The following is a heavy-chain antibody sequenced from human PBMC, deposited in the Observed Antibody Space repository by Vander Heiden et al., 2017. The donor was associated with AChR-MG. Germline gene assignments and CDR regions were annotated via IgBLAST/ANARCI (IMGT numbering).Heavy chain of an antibody. J-gene: IGHJ6*03. CDR2: ISSSGSTI. CDR3: AAPYCSGGSCWDYYYYMDV. CDR1: GFTFRDYY. V-gene: IGHV3-11*01. Sequence: QVQLVESGGGLVKPGGSLRLSCAASGFTFRDYYMRWIRQAPGKGLEWVSYISSSGSTIYYADSVKGRFTISRDNAKNSLYLQMNSLRAEDTAVYYCAAPYCSGGSCWDYYYYMDVWVKGTTVTVSS. D-gene: IGHD2-15*01.